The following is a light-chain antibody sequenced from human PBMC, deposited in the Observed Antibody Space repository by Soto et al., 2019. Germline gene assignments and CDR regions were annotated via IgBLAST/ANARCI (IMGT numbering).Light chain of an antibody. J-gene: IGLJ2*01. CDR2: EVN. V-gene: IGLV2-8*01. Sequence: QSVLTQPPSASGSPGQSVTISCTRTSSDAGGYNYVSWYQHHPGKAPKLVIYEVNKRPSGVPDRFSDSKSGNTASLTVSGLQAEDEADYYCSSDAGSNNLVFGGGTKLTLL. CDR1: SSDAGGYNY. CDR3: SSDAGSNNLV.